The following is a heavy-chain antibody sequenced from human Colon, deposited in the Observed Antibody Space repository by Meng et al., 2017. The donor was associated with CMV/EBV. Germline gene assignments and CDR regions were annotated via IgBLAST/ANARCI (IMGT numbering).Heavy chain of an antibody. D-gene: IGHD6-19*01. Sequence: SGLTFNDYAMSWVCQAPGKGLEWVSGISSNGGNTDYVDSVRGRFTISRDDSKNTLYLHMKSLRPEDTAIYYCAIRLGTGIAVAGSLGYWGQGTLV. V-gene: IGHV3-23*01. CDR1: GLTFNDYA. CDR3: AIRLGTGIAVAGSLGY. CDR2: ISSNGGNT. J-gene: IGHJ4*02.